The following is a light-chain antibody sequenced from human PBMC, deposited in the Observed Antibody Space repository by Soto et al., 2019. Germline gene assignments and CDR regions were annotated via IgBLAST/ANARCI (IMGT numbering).Light chain of an antibody. CDR2: GAS. CDR3: QHYVTSLTT. CDR1: QSVSSIY. Sequence: EIVLTQSPGTLSLSPGERATLSCRASQSVSSIYLAWYQQKPGQAPRLLIYGASSRATGIPDRFSGSGSGTDFTLTISRLEPEDFAVYYCQHYVTSLTTFGQGTKVEVK. J-gene: IGKJ1*01. V-gene: IGKV3-20*01.